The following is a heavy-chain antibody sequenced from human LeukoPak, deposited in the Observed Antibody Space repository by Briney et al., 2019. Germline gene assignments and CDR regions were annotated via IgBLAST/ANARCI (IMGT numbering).Heavy chain of an antibody. V-gene: IGHV3-48*03. CDR1: GFTFSSYE. CDR3: ARGPTNGQAFDY. Sequence: GGSLRLSCAASGFTFSSYEMNWVRQAPGKGLEWVSYISSSGSTIYYADSVKGRFTISRDNAKNSLYLQMDSLRAEDTAVYYCARGPTNGQAFDYWGQGTLVSVSS. CDR2: ISSSGSTI. J-gene: IGHJ4*02. D-gene: IGHD2-8*01.